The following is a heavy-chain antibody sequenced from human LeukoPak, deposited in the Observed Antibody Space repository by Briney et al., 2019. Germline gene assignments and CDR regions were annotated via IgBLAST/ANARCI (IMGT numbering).Heavy chain of an antibody. CDR3: ARGRGDIVATLNYYGMDV. CDR2: ISPSGGST. J-gene: IGHJ6*02. Sequence: ASVKVSCKASGYTFTSYYMHWVRQAPGQGLEWMGIISPSGGSTSYAQKFQGRVTVTRDTSTSTVYMELSSLRSEDTAVYYCARGRGDIVATLNYYGMDVWGQGTTVTVSS. D-gene: IGHD5-12*01. V-gene: IGHV1-46*01. CDR1: GYTFTSYY.